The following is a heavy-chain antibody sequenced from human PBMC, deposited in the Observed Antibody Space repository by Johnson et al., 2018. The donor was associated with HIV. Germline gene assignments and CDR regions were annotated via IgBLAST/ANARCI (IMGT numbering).Heavy chain of an antibody. Sequence: QVQLVESGGGVVQPGRSLRLSCAASGFTFSSYAMHWVRQAPGKGLEWVAVISYDGSDKYYADSVKGRFTISRDNSKNTVYLQMNSLRAEDTAVYYCATPQEGYAAFDVWGQGTMVTVSS. CDR1: GFTFSSYA. CDR2: ISYDGSDK. V-gene: IGHV3-30*04. CDR3: ATPQEGYAAFDV. J-gene: IGHJ3*01. D-gene: IGHD2-2*01.